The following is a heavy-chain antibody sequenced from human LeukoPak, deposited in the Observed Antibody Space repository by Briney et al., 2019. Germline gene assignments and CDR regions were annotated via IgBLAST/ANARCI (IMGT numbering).Heavy chain of an antibody. D-gene: IGHD3-22*01. CDR2: IYHSGST. V-gene: IGHV4-38-2*02. CDR1: GYSVSSGFY. CDR3: ARANYYDTSGYSRGAFDI. J-gene: IGHJ3*02. Sequence: SETLSLTCSVSGYSVSSGFYWGWIRQPPGKGLAWIGTIYHSGSTYYNPSLKSRVTISLDTSKNQFSLRLSSATAADTAVFYCARANYYDTSGYSRGAFDIWGQGTMVTVSS.